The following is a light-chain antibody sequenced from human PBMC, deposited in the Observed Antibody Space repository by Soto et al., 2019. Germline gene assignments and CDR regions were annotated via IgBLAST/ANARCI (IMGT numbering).Light chain of an antibody. J-gene: IGKJ4*01. CDR2: DAS. Sequence: DIQMTQSPSTLSASVGDRVTITCRASQSISGWLAWYQQKPGKAPKLLIYDASDLETGVPSRFSGSGSGTDFTFTINSLQPEDIATYYCQQYDNLPLTFGGGTKVDI. V-gene: IGKV1-33*01. CDR3: QQYDNLPLT. CDR1: QSISGW.